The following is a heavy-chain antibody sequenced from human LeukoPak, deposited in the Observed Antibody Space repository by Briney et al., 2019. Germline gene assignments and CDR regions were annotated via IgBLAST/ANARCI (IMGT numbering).Heavy chain of an antibody. CDR3: AKGGSQLLYFWFDP. CDR2: ISWYSGRI. CDR1: GFAFDDYA. D-gene: IGHD2-2*02. V-gene: IGHV3-9*01. Sequence: GGSLRLSCAASGFAFDDYAMPWVRQAPGKGLEWVSGISWYSGRIGYADSVKGRFTISRDNAKNSLYLQMHSLRAEDTALYYCAKGGSQLLYFWFDPWGQGTLVTVSS. J-gene: IGHJ5*02.